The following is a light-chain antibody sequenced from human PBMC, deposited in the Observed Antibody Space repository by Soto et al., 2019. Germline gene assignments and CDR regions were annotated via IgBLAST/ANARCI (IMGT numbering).Light chain of an antibody. J-gene: IGKJ4*01. CDR1: QSVSSN. Sequence: EIVMTQSPATRSVSPGGRATLSCRASQSVSSNLAWYQQKPGQAPRLLFYGASTRATGIPARFRGSVYGTEFSLTVSSLQSEDCAVYYCQQYNNWPPLTFGGGTKVEIK. CDR2: GAS. V-gene: IGKV3-15*01. CDR3: QQYNNWPPLT.